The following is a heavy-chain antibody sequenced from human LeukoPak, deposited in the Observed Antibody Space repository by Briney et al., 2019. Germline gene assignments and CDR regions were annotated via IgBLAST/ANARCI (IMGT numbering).Heavy chain of an antibody. CDR2: ISYDGNNK. J-gene: IGHJ4*02. CDR3: ARGHRLVAADC. V-gene: IGHV3-30-3*01. D-gene: IGHD2-15*01. CDR1: GFSFSTYA. Sequence: GGSLRLSCAASGFSFSTYAMHWVRQAPGKGLEWVAVISYDGNNKYYADSVKGRFTISRDNSKNTLYLLKNSLRAEDTAVYYCARGHRLVAADCWGQGTLVTVSS.